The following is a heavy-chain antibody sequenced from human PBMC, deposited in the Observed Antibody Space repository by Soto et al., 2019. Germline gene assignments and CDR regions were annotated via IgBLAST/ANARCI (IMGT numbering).Heavy chain of an antibody. CDR1: GFTFTNNG. D-gene: IGHD5-12*01. V-gene: IGHV3-30*18. CDR3: AKELRQGASGATVYGMDV. Sequence: QVQLVESGGGDVQPGTSLRLSCVASGFTFTNNGMHWVRQAPGKGLEWVALVSHDGRKTFYADSVKGRLTIYRDNSKSTVYLHMNNLRPEDTAVYQCAKELRQGASGATVYGMDVWGQGTKVTVSS. J-gene: IGHJ6*02. CDR2: VSHDGRKT.